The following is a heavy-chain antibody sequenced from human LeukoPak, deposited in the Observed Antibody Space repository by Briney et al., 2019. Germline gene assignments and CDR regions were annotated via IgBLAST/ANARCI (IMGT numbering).Heavy chain of an antibody. D-gene: IGHD3-22*01. J-gene: IGHJ4*02. V-gene: IGHV3-23*01. CDR1: GSTFSSYG. CDR3: AKDALLGSRYHSSGYTH. CDR2: ISGTGGST. Sequence: GGSLRLSCAASGSTFSSYGMSWVRQGPGKGLEWVSTISGTGGSTYYADSVKGRFTISRDNSKSTLYLQMNSLRAEDTAVYYCAKDALLGSRYHSSGYTHWGQGTLVTVSS.